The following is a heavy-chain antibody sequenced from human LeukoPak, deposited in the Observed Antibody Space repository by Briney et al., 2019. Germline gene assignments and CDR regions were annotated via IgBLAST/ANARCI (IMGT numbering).Heavy chain of an antibody. CDR2: IYHSGST. Sequence: KPSETLSLTCAVSGYSISSGYYWGWIRQPPGKGLEWIGSIYHSGSTYYNPSLKSRVTISLDTSKNQFSLKLSSVTAADTAVYYCATSYGSSWYKAHWGQGTLVTVSS. CDR1: GYSISSGYY. V-gene: IGHV4-38-2*01. CDR3: ATSYGSSWYKAH. D-gene: IGHD6-13*01. J-gene: IGHJ4*02.